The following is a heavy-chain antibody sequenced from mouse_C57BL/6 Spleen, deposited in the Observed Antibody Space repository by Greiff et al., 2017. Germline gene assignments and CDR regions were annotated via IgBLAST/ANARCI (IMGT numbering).Heavy chain of an antibody. CDR2: ISDGGSYT. Sequence: DVMLVESGGGLVKPGGSLKLSCAASGFTFSSYAMSWVRQTPEKRLEWVATISDGGSYTYYPDNVKGRFTISRDNAKNNLYLQMSHLKSEDTAMYYCARDQDWEGAGFAYWGQGTLVTVSA. CDR3: ARDQDWEGAGFAY. V-gene: IGHV5-4*01. D-gene: IGHD4-1*01. J-gene: IGHJ3*01. CDR1: GFTFSSYA.